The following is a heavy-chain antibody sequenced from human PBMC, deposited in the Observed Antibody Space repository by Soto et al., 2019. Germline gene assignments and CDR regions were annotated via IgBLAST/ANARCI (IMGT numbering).Heavy chain of an antibody. Sequence: ASVKVSCKFSGYTLTELSMHWVRQAPGKGLECMGGFDPEYGETIYAQKFQGRVTMTEDTSTDTAYMELSSLRSEDTAVYYCATDRLTGDSSGYYPLLDYWGQGTLVTVSS. D-gene: IGHD3-22*01. V-gene: IGHV1-24*01. J-gene: IGHJ4*02. CDR1: GYTLTELS. CDR3: ATDRLTGDSSGYYPLLDY. CDR2: FDPEYGET.